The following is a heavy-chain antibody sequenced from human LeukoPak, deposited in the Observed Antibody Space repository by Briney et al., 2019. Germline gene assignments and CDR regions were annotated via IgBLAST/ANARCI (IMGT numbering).Heavy chain of an antibody. V-gene: IGHV3-21*01. D-gene: IGHD2-2*01. CDR1: GFTFSGYS. CDR2: ISSSSSYI. Sequence: GGSLRLYCAASGFTFSGYSMNWVRQAPGKGLEWVSSISSSSSYIYYADSVKGRFTISRDNAKNSLYLQMNSLRAEDTAVYYCARGGYCSSTSCYDDNWFDPWGQGTLVTVSS. J-gene: IGHJ5*02. CDR3: ARGGYCSSTSCYDDNWFDP.